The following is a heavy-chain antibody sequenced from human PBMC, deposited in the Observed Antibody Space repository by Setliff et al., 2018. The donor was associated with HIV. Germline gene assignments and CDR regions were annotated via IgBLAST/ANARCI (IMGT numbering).Heavy chain of an antibody. CDR3: ARHSPSDY. J-gene: IGHJ4*02. Sequence: PSETLSLTCTVSGASLSTTYCTWIRQPPGKGLEGIGYINNSASTSYNPSLKSRVTISVDTSKNQFSLKLSSVTAADTAVYYCARHSPSDYWGQGTLVTVSS. V-gene: IGHV4-59*08. CDR1: GASLSTTY. CDR2: INNSAST.